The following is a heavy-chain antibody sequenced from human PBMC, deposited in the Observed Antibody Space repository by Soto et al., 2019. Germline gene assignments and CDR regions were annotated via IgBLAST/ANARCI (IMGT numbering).Heavy chain of an antibody. CDR1: GGSISSYY. CDR2: IFYSGST. D-gene: IGHD2-15*01. CDR3: ARAGLYCSGGSCYFDY. V-gene: IGHV4-59*01. Sequence: SETLSLTCTVSGGSISSYYWSWIRQPPGKGLEWIGYIFYSGSTNYNPSLKSRVTISVDTSKNQFSLKLSSVTAADTAVYYCARAGLYCSGGSCYFDYWGQGTLVTVSS. J-gene: IGHJ4*02.